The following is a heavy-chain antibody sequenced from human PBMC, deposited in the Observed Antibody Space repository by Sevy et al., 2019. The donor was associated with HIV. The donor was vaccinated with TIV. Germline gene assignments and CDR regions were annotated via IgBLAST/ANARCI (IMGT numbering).Heavy chain of an antibody. CDR2: IYYSGST. V-gene: IGHV4-31*03. CDR1: GGSISSGGYY. Sequence: SETLSLTCTVSGGSISSGGYYWSWIRQHPGKGLEWIGYIYYSGSTYYNPSLKSRVTISVDTSKNQFSLKLSSVNAADTAVYYCARDKVNILTGYRNVVDGMDVWGQGTTVTVSS. CDR3: ARDKVNILTGYRNVVDGMDV. J-gene: IGHJ6*02. D-gene: IGHD3-9*01.